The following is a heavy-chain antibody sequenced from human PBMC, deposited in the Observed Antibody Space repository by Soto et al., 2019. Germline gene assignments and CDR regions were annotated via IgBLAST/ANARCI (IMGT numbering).Heavy chain of an antibody. V-gene: IGHV4-59*12. CDR3: VRVPGP. Sequence: SETRSLTCTVSGGSISNYYWSWIRQPPWKGLEWIGYIYYSGSTYYNPSLKSRVTVSVDTSKNQFSLKLSSVTAADTAVYYCVRVPGPWGQGTLVTSPQ. CDR1: GGSISNYY. J-gene: IGHJ5*02. CDR2: IYYSGST.